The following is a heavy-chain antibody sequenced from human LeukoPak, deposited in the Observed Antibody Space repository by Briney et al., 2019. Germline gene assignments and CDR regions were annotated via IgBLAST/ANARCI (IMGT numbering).Heavy chain of an antibody. CDR2: MNPNSGNT. D-gene: IGHD5-18*01. Sequence: ASVKVSCKASGYTFTSYDINWVRQATGQGREWMGWMNPNSGNTGYAQKFQGRVTITRNTSISTAYMELSSLRSEDTAVYYCARGYSYSSLYYYYYYMDVWGKGTTVTVSS. J-gene: IGHJ6*03. CDR1: GYTFTSYD. CDR3: ARGYSYSSLYYYYYYMDV. V-gene: IGHV1-8*03.